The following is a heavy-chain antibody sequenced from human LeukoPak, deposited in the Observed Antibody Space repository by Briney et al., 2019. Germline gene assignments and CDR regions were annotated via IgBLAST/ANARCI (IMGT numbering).Heavy chain of an antibody. D-gene: IGHD1-26*01. CDR1: GYTFTGYY. J-gene: IGHJ3*02. V-gene: IGHV1-2*02. CDR2: INPKIGGT. CDR3: ARDEGAKIALNI. Sequence: ASVNVSCKASGYTFTGYYIHGGRQAPGQGLEWMGWINPKIGGTNYAQKFQGRVTMTSDTSVSTAYMELSRLRSGDTAGYYCARDEGAKIALNIWGQGTMVTVSS.